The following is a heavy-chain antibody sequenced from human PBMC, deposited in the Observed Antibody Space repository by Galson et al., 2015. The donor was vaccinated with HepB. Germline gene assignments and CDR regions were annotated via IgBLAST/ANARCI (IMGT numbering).Heavy chain of an antibody. D-gene: IGHD2-2*01. V-gene: IGHV7-4-1*02. CDR2: INTNTGNP. CDR1: GYTFTSYA. J-gene: IGHJ5*02. Sequence: SVKVSCKASGYTFTSYAMNWVRQAPGQGLEWMGWINTNTGNPTYAQGFTGRFVFSLDTSVSTAYLQISSLKAEDTAVYYCARDCGSTSCYDQDWFDPWGQGTLVTVSS. CDR3: ARDCGSTSCYDQDWFDP.